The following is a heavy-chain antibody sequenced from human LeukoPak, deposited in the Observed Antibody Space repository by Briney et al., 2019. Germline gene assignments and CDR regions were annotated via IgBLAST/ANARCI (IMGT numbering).Heavy chain of an antibody. CDR1: PGSIGSYY. J-gene: IGHJ3*02. Sequence: PSETLSLTCTVSPGSIGSYYWSWLRQPAGKGLEWIGRVYIDGSTDYNPSLKSRVSMSVYAPENQFSLQLPSVTAADTAVYYCAPFGSSAFDIWGQGTMVTVS. CDR3: APFGSSAFDI. CDR2: VYIDGST. D-gene: IGHD3-10*01. V-gene: IGHV4-4*07.